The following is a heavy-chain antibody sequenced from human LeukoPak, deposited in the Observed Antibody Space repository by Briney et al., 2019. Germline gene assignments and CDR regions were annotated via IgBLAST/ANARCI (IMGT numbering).Heavy chain of an antibody. CDR1: GYSLSSGYY. D-gene: IGHD3-10*01. CDR2: IYHSGST. CDR3: ARDLRFYGSGSPNWFDP. V-gene: IGHV4-38-2*02. Sequence: SETLSLTCAVSGYSLSSGYYWGWIRQPPGKGLEWIGSIYHSGSTHYNPSLKSRVTISVDTSKNQFSLKLSSVTAADTAVYYCARDLRFYGSGSPNWFDPWGQGTLVTVSS. J-gene: IGHJ5*02.